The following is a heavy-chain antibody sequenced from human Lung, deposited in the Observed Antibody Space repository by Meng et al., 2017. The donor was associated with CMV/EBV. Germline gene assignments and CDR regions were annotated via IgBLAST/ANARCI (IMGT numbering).Heavy chain of an antibody. D-gene: IGHD6-13*01. CDR2: IYDSRSGTT. CDR3: ANYRVGAGGQGS. J-gene: IGHJ5*02. CDR1: GASISSGYYH. V-gene: IGHV4-30-4*08. Sequence: PGLVKPSQTLSLSCTVSGASISSGYYHWSWVRQPPGKGLEYIGHIYDSRSGTTYYNPSLKSRVTISVDTSNNQFSLKVISVTAADTAVYYCANYRVGAGGQGSWGQGTLVTVSS.